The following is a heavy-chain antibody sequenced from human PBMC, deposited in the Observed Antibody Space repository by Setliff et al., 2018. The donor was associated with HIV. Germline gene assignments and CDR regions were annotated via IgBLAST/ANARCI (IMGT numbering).Heavy chain of an antibody. J-gene: IGHJ6*03. D-gene: IGHD3-10*01. CDR2: INPNTGAT. CDR3: ARTLSTMVKTDGYYDYYYMDV. V-gene: IGHV1-2*02. CDR1: GFTFIDYY. Sequence: ASVKVSCKASGFTFIDYYIHWVRQAPGQGLEWMGWINPNTGATHYAQKFQGRVTLTRDTSISTAYMELNRLRSDDTAVYYCARTLSTMVKTDGYYDYYYMDVWGKGTTVTVSS.